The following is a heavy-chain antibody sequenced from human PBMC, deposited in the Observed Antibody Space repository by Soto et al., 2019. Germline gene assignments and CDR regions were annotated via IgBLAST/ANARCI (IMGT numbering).Heavy chain of an antibody. Sequence: GGSLRLSCAASGFTFINAWMNWVRQAPGKGLEWVGRIKTRTDGGTTDFGEPVKGRFTISRDDSENMLYLQMNSLTTEDTAVYYCTTERGYSASRYFDYWGPGILVTVSS. CDR1: GFTFINAW. CDR2: IKTRTDGGTT. D-gene: IGHD2-21*01. V-gene: IGHV3-15*07. CDR3: TTERGYSASRYFDY. J-gene: IGHJ4*02.